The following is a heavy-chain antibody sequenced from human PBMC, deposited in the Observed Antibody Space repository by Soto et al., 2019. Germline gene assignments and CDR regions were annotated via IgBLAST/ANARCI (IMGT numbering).Heavy chain of an antibody. V-gene: IGHV3-30*18. CDR1: VFTFSSYG. D-gene: IGHD3-3*01. J-gene: IGHJ5*02. Sequence: GWSLRLSCAASVFTFSSYGMHWFRQAPGKGLEWVAVISYDGSNKYYADSVKGRFTISRDNSKNTLYLQMNSLRAEDTAVYYCAKDSLTYYDFWSGDNWFDPWGQGTLVTVSS. CDR3: AKDSLTYYDFWSGDNWFDP. CDR2: ISYDGSNK.